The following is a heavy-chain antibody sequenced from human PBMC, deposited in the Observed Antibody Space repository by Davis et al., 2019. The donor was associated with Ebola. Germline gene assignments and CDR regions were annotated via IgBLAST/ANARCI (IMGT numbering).Heavy chain of an antibody. CDR3: VKDSADEYSVYDSTKRGYYFGLDV. Sequence: SLKISCEASGFSFDDYAMHWVRQAPGKGLEWVSSISWNSGSIDYADSVKGRFTISRDNAKNSLFPQMNGLRADDTALYYCVKDSADEYSVYDSTKRGYYFGLDVWGQGTKVTVSS. CDR2: ISWNSGSI. V-gene: IGHV3-9*01. J-gene: IGHJ6*02. D-gene: IGHD5/OR15-5a*01. CDR1: GFSFDDYA.